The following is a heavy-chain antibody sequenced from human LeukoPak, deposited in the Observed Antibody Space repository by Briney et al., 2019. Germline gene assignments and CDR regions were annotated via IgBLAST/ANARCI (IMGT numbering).Heavy chain of an antibody. CDR1: GGTFSSYA. CDR2: IIPIFGTA. V-gene: IGHV1-69*05. J-gene: IGHJ6*03. D-gene: IGHD6-25*01. CDR3: ASHVLSGPSNYYYYYMDV. Sequence: SVKVSCKASGGTFSSYAISWVRQAPGQGLEWMGGIIPIFGTANYAQKFQARVTITTDESTTTAYMELSSLRSEDTAVYYCASHVLSGPSNYYYYYMDVWGKGTTVTVSS.